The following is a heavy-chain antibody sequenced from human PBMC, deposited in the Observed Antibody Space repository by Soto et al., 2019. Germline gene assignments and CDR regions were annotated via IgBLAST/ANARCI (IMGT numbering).Heavy chain of an antibody. V-gene: IGHV1-18*01. CDR1: SYTFTSCG. Sequence: QVQLVQSGAEVKTPGASVKVSCKASSYTFTSCGINWVRQAPGQGLEWGGWINAYNDDTNYAQRLQGRVTMTTDTSTSTAYRELRSLKSDDTAVYYCARAHDCGGGWYYPQFEYWGQGTLVTVSS. D-gene: IGHD2-21*02. CDR3: ARAHDCGGGWYYPQFEY. CDR2: INAYNDDT. J-gene: IGHJ4*02.